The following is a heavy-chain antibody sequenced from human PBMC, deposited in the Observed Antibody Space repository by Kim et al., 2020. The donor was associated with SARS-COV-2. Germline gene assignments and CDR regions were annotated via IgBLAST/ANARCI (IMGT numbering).Heavy chain of an antibody. CDR3: ARPGEGIGDTFDY. J-gene: IGHJ4*02. Sequence: SETLSLTCSVSGGPINSRGYYWGWIRQSPGKGLEWIGSIYYAGSTYYNPSLEGRVTISVDPSKNQLSLRLTSVTAADTAVYYCARPGEGIGDTFDYWGQGTPATVSS. CDR1: GGPINSRGYY. V-gene: IGHV4-39*01. CDR2: IYYAGST. D-gene: IGHD3-16*01.